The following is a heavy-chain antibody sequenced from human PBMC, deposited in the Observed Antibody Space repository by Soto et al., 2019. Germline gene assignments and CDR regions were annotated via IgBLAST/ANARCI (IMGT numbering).Heavy chain of an antibody. J-gene: IGHJ6*02. V-gene: IGHV1-69*06. D-gene: IGHD2-2*01. Sequence: QVQLVQSGAEVKKPGSSVKVSCKASGGTFSSYAISWVRQAPGQGLEWMGGFTPTAETTNSAHRFQGRGTIPEDKCKSTAYMELRSLRSEDTAVYYCARSQGSSTSLEIYYYCYYGMDVWGQGTTVTVSS. CDR1: GGTFSSYA. CDR2: FTPTAETT. CDR3: ARSQGSSTSLEIYYYCYYGMDV.